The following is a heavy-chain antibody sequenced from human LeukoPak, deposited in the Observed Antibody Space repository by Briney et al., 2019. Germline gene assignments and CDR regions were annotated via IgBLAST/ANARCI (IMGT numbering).Heavy chain of an antibody. V-gene: IGHV1-24*01. CDR2: FDPEDGET. Sequence: EASVKVSCKVSGYTLTELSMHWVRQAPGKGLEWMGGFDPEDGETIYAQKFQGRVTMTEDTSTDTAYMELSGLRSEDTAVYYCATFGSGYYDYYGMDVWGQGTTVTVSS. J-gene: IGHJ6*02. D-gene: IGHD3-3*01. CDR3: ATFGSGYYDYYGMDV. CDR1: GYTLTELS.